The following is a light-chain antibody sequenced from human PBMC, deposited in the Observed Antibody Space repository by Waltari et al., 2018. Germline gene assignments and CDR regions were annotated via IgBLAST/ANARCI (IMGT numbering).Light chain of an antibody. CDR1: QDIDGY. CDR2: VSS. Sequence: IQLTQSPSSLSASVGDRVTITCRASQDIDGYLAWYQQKPGKAPNLLNYVSSTLQSGVPSRFSGSGSGTVFTLTISSLQPEDFATYYCQQLHTYPLTFGGGTTVDI. V-gene: IGKV1-9*01. CDR3: QQLHTYPLT. J-gene: IGKJ4*01.